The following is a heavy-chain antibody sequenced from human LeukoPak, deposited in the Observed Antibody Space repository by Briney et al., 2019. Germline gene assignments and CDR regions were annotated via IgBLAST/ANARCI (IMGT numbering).Heavy chain of an antibody. J-gene: IGHJ5*02. Sequence: SETLSLTCTVSGGSISSYYWSWIRQPPGKGLEWIGYIYYSGSTNYNPSLKSRVTISVDTSKNQFSLKLGSVTAADTAVYYCARQQVRGELSPYNWCDPWGQGTLVTVSS. CDR1: GGSISSYY. CDR3: ARQQVRGELSPYNWCDP. CDR2: IYYSGST. D-gene: IGHD3-10*01. V-gene: IGHV4-59*08.